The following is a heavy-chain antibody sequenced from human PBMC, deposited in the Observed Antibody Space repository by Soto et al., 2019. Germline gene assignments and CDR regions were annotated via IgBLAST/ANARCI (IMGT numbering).Heavy chain of an antibody. J-gene: IGHJ5*02. V-gene: IGHV5-51*01. D-gene: IGHD2-2*01. CDR3: AGRGKEFTRSFWFDR. Sequence: EECVTISYKRSGYSFPSYCIAWVLQMPGKGLEGMAIIYPDDSDTRYSPSFQGQVPLSIDKSISTAYLQWNSLKASDTAIYYCAGRGKEFTRSFWFDRWGRGTMLTVSS. CDR1: GYSFPSYC. CDR2: IYPDDSDT.